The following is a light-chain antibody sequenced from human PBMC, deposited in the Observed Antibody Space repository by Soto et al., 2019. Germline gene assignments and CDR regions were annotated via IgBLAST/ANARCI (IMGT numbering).Light chain of an antibody. CDR3: QQRSNWPPWT. Sequence: EIVLTQSPATLSLSPGERATLSCRASQSVSSYLAWYQQKPGQAPRLLIYDASNRATGIPPRFSGSGSGTDFTLTISSLEPEDFEVYYCQQRSNWPPWTFGQGTKVEIK. CDR2: DAS. CDR1: QSVSSY. V-gene: IGKV3-11*01. J-gene: IGKJ1*01.